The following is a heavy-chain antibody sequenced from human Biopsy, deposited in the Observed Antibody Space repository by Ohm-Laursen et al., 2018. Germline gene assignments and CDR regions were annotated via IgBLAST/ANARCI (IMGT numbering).Heavy chain of an antibody. D-gene: IGHD2-21*01. V-gene: IGHV3-23*01. CDR1: GFIFSRND. CDR3: VKAYSAIYWFDP. Sequence: SLRLSCTASGFIFSRNDMSWVRQAPEKGLEWVSGISGSGASTYYADSVKGRFTISRDNSENTLFLQMDSLRADDTAVYYCVKAYSAIYWFDPWGQGTLVTVSS. CDR2: ISGSGAST. J-gene: IGHJ5*02.